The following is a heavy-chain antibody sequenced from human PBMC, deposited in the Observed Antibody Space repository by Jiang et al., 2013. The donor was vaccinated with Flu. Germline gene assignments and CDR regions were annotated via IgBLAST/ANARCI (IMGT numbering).Heavy chain of an antibody. CDR1: GGSVSSGSYY. D-gene: IGHD3/OR15-3a*01. CDR3: AREGDYFLDVV. V-gene: IGHV4-61*01. Sequence: TVSGGSVSSGSYYWSWIRQPPGKGLEWIGYIYYSGSTNYNPSLKSRVTISVDTSKNQFSLKLSSVTAADTAVYYCAREGDYFLDVVWGQGTLVTVSS. CDR2: IYYSGST. J-gene: IGHJ4*02.